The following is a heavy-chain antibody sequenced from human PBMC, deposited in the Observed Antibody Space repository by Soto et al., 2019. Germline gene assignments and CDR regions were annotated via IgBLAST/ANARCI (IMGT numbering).Heavy chain of an antibody. Sequence: GGSLRLSCAASGFTFSSYGMHWVRQAPGKGLELVAVISYDGSNKYYADAVKGRFTSSRDNSKNTLYLQMNSLRAEDTAVYYCERDSIVVVPAAIDYYYYYGMDVWGQGTTVTVSS. CDR2: ISYDGSNK. J-gene: IGHJ6*02. CDR1: GFTFSSYG. CDR3: ERDSIVVVPAAIDYYYYYGMDV. D-gene: IGHD2-2*02. V-gene: IGHV3-30*03.